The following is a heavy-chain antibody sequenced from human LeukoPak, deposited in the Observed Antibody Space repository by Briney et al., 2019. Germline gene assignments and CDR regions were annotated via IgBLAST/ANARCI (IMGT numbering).Heavy chain of an antibody. J-gene: IGHJ6*02. Sequence: PSETLSLTCTVSGGSISSGGYHWSWIRQHPGKGLEWIGYIYYSGSTHYNPSLKSRVTISVDTSKNQFSLNLRSVTAADTAVYYCAREEGAGMEKYYYGSGSFYYYGMDVWGQGTTVTVSS. CDR1: GGSISSGGYH. CDR2: IYYSGST. CDR3: AREEGAGMEKYYYGSGSFYYYGMDV. V-gene: IGHV4-31*03. D-gene: IGHD3-10*01.